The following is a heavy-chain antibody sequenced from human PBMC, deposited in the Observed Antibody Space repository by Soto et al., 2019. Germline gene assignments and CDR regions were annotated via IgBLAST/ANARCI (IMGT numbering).Heavy chain of an antibody. CDR2: ISWNSGSI. CDR3: AKDKYGDDVATIDY. V-gene: IGHV3-9*01. J-gene: IGHJ4*02. D-gene: IGHD4-17*01. CDR1: GFIFNDYA. Sequence: EVQLVESGGNLVQPGGSLRLSCAASGFIFNDYAMHWVRQAPGKGLEWVSGISWNSGSIAYADSVKGRFTISRDNAKNSLYLQMSSLRGEDTALYYCAKDKYGDDVATIDYWGQGTLVTVSS.